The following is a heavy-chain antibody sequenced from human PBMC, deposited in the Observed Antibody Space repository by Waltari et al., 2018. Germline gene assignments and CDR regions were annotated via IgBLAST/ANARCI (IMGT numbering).Heavy chain of an antibody. CDR3: AREYNYGDLYFDY. Sequence: SCAVSGFSLNSYWMHWVRRAPGKGLVWVSRISGEGTYANYAGSVKGRFTISRDNAKNTLYLQMNSLRAEDTAVYYCAREYNYGDLYFDYWGQGALVTVSS. D-gene: IGHD3-10*01. CDR2: ISGEGTYA. V-gene: IGHV3-74*01. J-gene: IGHJ4*02. CDR1: GFSLNSYW.